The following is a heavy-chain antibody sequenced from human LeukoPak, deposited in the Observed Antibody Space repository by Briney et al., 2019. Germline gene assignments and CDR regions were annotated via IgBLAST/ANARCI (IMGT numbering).Heavy chain of an antibody. CDR2: IYHRGST. D-gene: IGHD6-19*01. J-gene: IGHJ3*02. Sequence: SETLSLTCTVSGGSISSYYWSWIRQPPGKGLEWIGYIYHRGSTNYNPSLKSRVTISVDTSKNQFSLKLSSVTAADTAVYYCAREPFSIAVAGTRDAFDIWGQGTMVTVSS. CDR1: GGSISSYY. V-gene: IGHV4-59*12. CDR3: AREPFSIAVAGTRDAFDI.